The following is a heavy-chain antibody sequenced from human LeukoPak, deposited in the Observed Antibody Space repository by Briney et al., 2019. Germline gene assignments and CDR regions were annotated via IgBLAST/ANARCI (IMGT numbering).Heavy chain of an antibody. Sequence: GGSLRLSCAASGFTFSSYGMHWVRQAPGKGLEWVSAISGSGGSTYYADSVKGRFTISRDNSKNTLYLQMNSLRAEDTAVYYCAKEGQRSSGSYYVYWGQGTLVTVSS. D-gene: IGHD3-10*01. V-gene: IGHV3-23*01. CDR2: ISGSGGST. CDR3: AKEGQRSSGSYYVY. CDR1: GFTFSSYG. J-gene: IGHJ4*02.